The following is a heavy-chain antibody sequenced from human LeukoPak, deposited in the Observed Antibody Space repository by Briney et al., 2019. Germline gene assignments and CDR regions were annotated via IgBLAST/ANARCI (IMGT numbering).Heavy chain of an antibody. V-gene: IGHV4-59*08. CDR3: ARHEFASPFDS. D-gene: IGHD2-21*01. J-gene: IGHJ4*02. CDR1: GGSFSGYY. Sequence: PSETLSLTCAVYGGSFSGYYWSWIRQPPGKGLEWITYIYQTGNTDYNPSLKSRVTISLDTSKNQFSLKLSSVTAADTAVDYCARHEFASPFDSWGQGTLVTVSS. CDR2: IYQTGNT.